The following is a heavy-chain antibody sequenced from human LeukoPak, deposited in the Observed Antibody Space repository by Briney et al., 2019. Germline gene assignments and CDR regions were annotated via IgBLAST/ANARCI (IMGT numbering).Heavy chain of an antibody. CDR1: GFTCSPCG. Sequence: GGSLRLSCAASGFTCSPCGMTWVRQAPGKGLEWVAAISSSGDSTAHADSVKGRFTISRDNSKNTVFRQMNSLRAEETAVYYCAKTPGGYLDYWGQGTRVTVSS. J-gene: IGHJ4*02. CDR2: ISSSGDST. V-gene: IGHV3-23*01. CDR3: AKTPGGYLDY.